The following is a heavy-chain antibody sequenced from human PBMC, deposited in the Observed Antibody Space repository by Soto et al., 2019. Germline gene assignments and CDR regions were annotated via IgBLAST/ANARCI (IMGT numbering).Heavy chain of an antibody. V-gene: IGHV1-46*01. CDR3: ARDIVVVTATPERAFDI. Sequence: ASVKVSCKASGYTFTSYYMHWVLQAPGQGLEWMGIINPSGGSTSYAQKFQGRVTMTRDTSTSTVYMELSSLRSEDTAVYYCARDIVVVTATPERAFDIWGQGTMVTVS. CDR1: GYTFTSYY. J-gene: IGHJ3*02. D-gene: IGHD2-21*02. CDR2: INPSGGST.